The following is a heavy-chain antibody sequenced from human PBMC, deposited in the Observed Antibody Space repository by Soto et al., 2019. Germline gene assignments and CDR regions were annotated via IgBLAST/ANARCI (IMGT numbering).Heavy chain of an antibody. D-gene: IGHD6-13*01. V-gene: IGHV1-3*01. CDR2: INAGNGNT. CDR1: GYTFTSYA. J-gene: IGHJ4*02. CDR3: ARDPSGAVAGRTRGGYFEY. Sequence: GASVKVSCKASGYTFTSYAMHWVRQAPGQRLEWMGWINAGNGNTKYSQKFQGRVTITRDTSASTAYMELSSLRSEDTAVYYCARDPSGAVAGRTRGGYFEYWGQGTLATVSS.